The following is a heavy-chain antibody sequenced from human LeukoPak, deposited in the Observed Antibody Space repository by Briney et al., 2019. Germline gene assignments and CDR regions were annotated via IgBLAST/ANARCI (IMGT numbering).Heavy chain of an antibody. Sequence: GGSPRLSCAASGFTFSSYSMNWVRQAPGKGLEWVSSISSSSSYTYYADSVKGRFTISRDNAKNSLHLQMNSLRAEDTAVYYCARDNYYDSCGYYSTPDYFDYWGQGTLVTVSS. J-gene: IGHJ4*02. CDR3: ARDNYYDSCGYYSTPDYFDY. CDR1: GFTFSSYS. V-gene: IGHV3-21*01. D-gene: IGHD3-22*01. CDR2: ISSSSSYT.